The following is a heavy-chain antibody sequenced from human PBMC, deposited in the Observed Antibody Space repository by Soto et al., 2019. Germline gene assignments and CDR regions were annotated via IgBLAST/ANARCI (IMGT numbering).Heavy chain of an antibody. CDR2: INAGNGNT. V-gene: IGHV1-3*01. CDR3: ARDIGGYAPFDP. D-gene: IGHD5-12*01. Sequence: ASVKVSCKASGYTFTSYAMHWVRQAPGQRLEWMGWINAGNGNTKYSQKFQGRVTITRDTSASTAYMELSSLRSEDTAVYYCARDIGGYAPFDPWGQGILVTVSS. J-gene: IGHJ5*02. CDR1: GYTFTSYA.